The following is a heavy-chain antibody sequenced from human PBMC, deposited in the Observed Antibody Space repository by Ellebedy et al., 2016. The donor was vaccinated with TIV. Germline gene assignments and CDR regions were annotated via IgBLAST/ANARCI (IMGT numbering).Heavy chain of an antibody. Sequence: GESLKISCAASGFTFSSYAMTRVRQVPGKGLEWVSDVSGSGGSTFYEDSVKGRFTISRDNSKNTLYLQMNSLRAEDTAVNYCAREWGRSAATFDYWGQGTLVTVSS. V-gene: IGHV3-23*01. D-gene: IGHD3-16*01. CDR1: GFTFSSYA. CDR3: AREWGRSAATFDY. J-gene: IGHJ4*02. CDR2: VSGSGGST.